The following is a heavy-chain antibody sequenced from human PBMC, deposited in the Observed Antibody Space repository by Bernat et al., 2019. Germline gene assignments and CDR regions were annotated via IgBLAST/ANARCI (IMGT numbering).Heavy chain of an antibody. Sequence: QVQLQESGPGLVQPSETLSLTCTVSGGSISSSYWNWIRQPPGKGLEWIGYIDDTGSTNYNPSLKSRVTISLETSKNQFSLKLTSVTAADTALDYCARGGPYNDFWSGYEGRYYHYAMDVWGQGTTVTVS. CDR2: IDDTGST. V-gene: IGHV4-59*01. J-gene: IGHJ6*02. CDR3: ARGGPYNDFWSGYEGRYYHYAMDV. D-gene: IGHD3-3*01. CDR1: GGSISSSY.